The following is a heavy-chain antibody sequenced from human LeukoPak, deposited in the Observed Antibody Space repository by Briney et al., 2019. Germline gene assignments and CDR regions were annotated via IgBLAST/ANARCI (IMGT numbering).Heavy chain of an antibody. CDR2: IFYSGRT. V-gene: IGHV4-39*07. Sequence: SETLSLTCTVSGGSISSSTYYWGWIRQPPGKGLEWIGSIFYSGRTYYNPSLKSRVTMSVDTSKNQFSLKLSSVTAADTAVYYCARFKTRGHSSSWSPFDYWGQGTLVTVSS. D-gene: IGHD6-13*01. CDR1: GGSISSSTYY. J-gene: IGHJ4*02. CDR3: ARFKTRGHSSSWSPFDY.